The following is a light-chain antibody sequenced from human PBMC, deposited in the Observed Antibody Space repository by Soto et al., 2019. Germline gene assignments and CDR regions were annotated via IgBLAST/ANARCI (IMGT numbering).Light chain of an antibody. CDR2: GAS. V-gene: IGKV3-15*01. Sequence: EIVMTQSPATLSVSPGERATLSCRASQSVSSNLAGYQQKPGPAPRLLIYGASTRATGIPARFSGSGSGTEFTLTISSLQSEDFAVYYCQQYNNWPPVTFGQGTKLEIK. J-gene: IGKJ2*01. CDR3: QQYNNWPPVT. CDR1: QSVSSN.